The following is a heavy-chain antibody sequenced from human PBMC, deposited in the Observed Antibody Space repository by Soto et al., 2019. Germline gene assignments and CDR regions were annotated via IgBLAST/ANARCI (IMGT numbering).Heavy chain of an antibody. CDR3: ASSFDSSGPPGNWFDP. D-gene: IGHD6-19*01. V-gene: IGHV1-69*10. J-gene: IGHJ5*02. CDR2: IIPIFGIA. Sequence: ASVNVSCKASGGTFSSYAISWVRQAPGQGLEWMGGIIPIFGIANYAQKFQGRVTITADKSTSTAYMELSSLRSEDTAVYYCASSFDSSGPPGNWFDPWGQGTLVTVSS. CDR1: GGTFSSYA.